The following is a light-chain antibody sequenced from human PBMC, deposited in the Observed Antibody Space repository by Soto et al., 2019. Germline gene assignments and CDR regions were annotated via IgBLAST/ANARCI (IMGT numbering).Light chain of an antibody. CDR2: EVS. J-gene: IGLJ1*01. CDR1: NSDLGGYNY. Sequence: QSVLTQPASVSGSPGQSITVSCTGTNSDLGGYNYVSWYQHHPGKAPKLMIYEVSNRPSGVSNRFSGSKSGNTASLAIPGLQAEDEADYYCSSYTSSGTLVFGTGTKVTVL. CDR3: SSYTSSGTLV. V-gene: IGLV2-14*01.